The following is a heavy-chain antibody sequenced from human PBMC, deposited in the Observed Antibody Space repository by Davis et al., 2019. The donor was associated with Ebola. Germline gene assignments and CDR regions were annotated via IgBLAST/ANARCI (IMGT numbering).Heavy chain of an antibody. D-gene: IGHD4-17*01. CDR3: AGNSVTTRLDYYGMGV. CDR2: INAGNGNT. J-gene: IGHJ6*02. V-gene: IGHV1-3*01. Sequence: AASVKVSCKASGYTFTRFAIHWVRQAPGQRLEWMGWINAGNGNTIYSQNFQGRVTITRDTSASTVYMELSSLRSEDTAVYYCAGNSVTTRLDYYGMGVWGQGTTVTVSS. CDR1: GYTFTRFA.